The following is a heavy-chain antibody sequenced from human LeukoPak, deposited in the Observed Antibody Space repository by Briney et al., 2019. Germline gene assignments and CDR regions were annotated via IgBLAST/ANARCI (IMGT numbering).Heavy chain of an antibody. CDR2: ISGSGGST. CDR3: AKNNWNSNSNFDY. J-gene: IGHJ4*02. CDR1: GFTFSSYA. Sequence: GGSLRLSCAASGFTFSSYAMSWVRQAPGKGLEWVSAISGSGGSTYYADSVKGRFTISRDNSKNTLYLQMNSLRAEGTAVYYCAKNNWNSNSNFDYWGQGTLVTVSS. V-gene: IGHV3-23*01. D-gene: IGHD1-7*01.